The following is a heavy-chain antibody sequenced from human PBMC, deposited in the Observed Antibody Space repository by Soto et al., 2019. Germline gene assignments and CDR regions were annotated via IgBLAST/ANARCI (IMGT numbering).Heavy chain of an antibody. Sequence: QVQLQESGPGLVRPSGTLSLTCAVSGDSINSNYCWTWVRQPPGKGLEWIAEIYYSGGTSYNPSRKSRVTISMDKSKNQFSLTLTSVTAADTAMYYCARDTGWGLGYWGQGTLVTVSS. D-gene: IGHD6-19*01. J-gene: IGHJ4*02. CDR1: GDSINSNYC. V-gene: IGHV4-4*02. CDR2: IYYSGGT. CDR3: ARDTGWGLGY.